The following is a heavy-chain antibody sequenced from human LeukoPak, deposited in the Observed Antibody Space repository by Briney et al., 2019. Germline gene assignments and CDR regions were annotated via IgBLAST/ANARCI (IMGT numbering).Heavy chain of an antibody. D-gene: IGHD3-10*02. V-gene: IGHV1-69*06. CDR3: ARTLFGELSPTPYYYYGMDV. J-gene: IGHJ6*04. Sequence: SVKVSCKASGGTFSSYAISWVRQAPGQGLEWMGGIIPIFGTANYAQKFQGRVTITADKSTSTASMELSSLRSDDTAVYYCARTLFGELSPTPYYYYGMDVWGKGTTVTVSS. CDR1: GGTFSSYA. CDR2: IIPIFGTA.